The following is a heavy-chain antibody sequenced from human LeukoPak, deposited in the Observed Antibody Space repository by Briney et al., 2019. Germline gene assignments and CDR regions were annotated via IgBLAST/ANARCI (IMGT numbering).Heavy chain of an antibody. CDR3: AKDSYDSSGSFDY. J-gene: IGHJ4*02. CDR2: ISWNSGSI. D-gene: IGHD3-22*01. Sequence: PGGSLRLSCAASGFTFDDYAMHWVRLAPGKGLEWVSGISWNSGSIGYADSVRGRFTISRDNAKNSLYLQMNSLRAEDTALYYCAKDSYDSSGSFDYWGQGTLVTVSS. CDR1: GFTFDDYA. V-gene: IGHV3-9*01.